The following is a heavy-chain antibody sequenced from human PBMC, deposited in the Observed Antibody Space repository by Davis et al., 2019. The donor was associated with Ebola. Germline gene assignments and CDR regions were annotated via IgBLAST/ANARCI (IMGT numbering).Heavy chain of an antibody. CDR1: GGSFSGYY. D-gene: IGHD7-27*01. CDR3: AGLYWGGDY. J-gene: IGHJ4*02. V-gene: IGHV4-34*01. CDR2: INHSGST. Sequence: MPSETLSLTCAVYGGSFSGYYWSWIRQPPGKGLGWIGEINHSGSTNYNPSLKSRVTISVDTSKNQFSLKLSSVTAADTAVYYCAGLYWGGDYWGQGTLVTVSS.